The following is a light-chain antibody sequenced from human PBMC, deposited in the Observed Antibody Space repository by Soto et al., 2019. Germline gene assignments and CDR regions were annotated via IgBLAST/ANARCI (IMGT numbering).Light chain of an antibody. V-gene: IGLV7-43*01. CDR2: STS. CDR1: TVAGSSGYY. J-gene: IGLJ1*01. Sequence: QAVVAHAPSLIVCPGGAVTLACASSTVAGSSGYYQNWFKEKPGKAPRALICSTSNKPSSTPARFSGSLLGGKAALTRSGVPTEEEAEYYCLICYGGADVFGTGTKVTVL. CDR3: LICYGGADV.